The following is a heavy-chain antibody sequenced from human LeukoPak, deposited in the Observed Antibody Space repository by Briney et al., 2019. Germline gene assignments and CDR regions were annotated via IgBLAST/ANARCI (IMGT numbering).Heavy chain of an antibody. Sequence: ASVKVPCKASGYTFTGYYMHWVRQAPGQGLEWMGRINPNSGGTNYAQKFQGRVTMTRDTSISTAYMELSRLRSDDTAVYYCALGDYYDSSGYRGAFDYWGQGTLVTVSS. J-gene: IGHJ4*02. CDR3: ALGDYYDSSGYRGAFDY. D-gene: IGHD3-22*01. CDR2: INPNSGGT. V-gene: IGHV1-2*06. CDR1: GYTFTGYY.